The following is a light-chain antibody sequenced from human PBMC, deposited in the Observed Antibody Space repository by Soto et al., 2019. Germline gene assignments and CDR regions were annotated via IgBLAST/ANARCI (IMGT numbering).Light chain of an antibody. V-gene: IGKV1-39*01. CDR1: QSISSY. CDR2: AAS. CDR3: QQSYSTLSYT. Sequence: DIPMTQSPSSLSASVGDRVTITCRASQSISSYLNWYQQKPGKAPKLLIYAASSLQSGVPSRFSGSRSGTDFTLTISSLQPEDFATYYCQQSYSTLSYTFGQGTKLEIK. J-gene: IGKJ2*01.